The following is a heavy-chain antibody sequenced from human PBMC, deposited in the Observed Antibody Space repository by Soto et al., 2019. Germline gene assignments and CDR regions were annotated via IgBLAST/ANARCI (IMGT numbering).Heavy chain of an antibody. CDR3: AAYAPALVEVLSSRLSSYFYVMDV. Sequence: RGSLTPSCAASGVSFINAWMSWVRQAPGTGLEWVGRITSKSAGGTTDYAAPVQGRFTISRDDSETMLYLQMNSLPPDDTDVYYWAAYAPALVEVLSSRLSSYFYVMDVWGQGTTVTVSS. V-gene: IGHV3-15*01. D-gene: IGHD2-15*01. J-gene: IGHJ6*02. CDR1: GVSFINAW. CDR2: ITSKSAGGTT.